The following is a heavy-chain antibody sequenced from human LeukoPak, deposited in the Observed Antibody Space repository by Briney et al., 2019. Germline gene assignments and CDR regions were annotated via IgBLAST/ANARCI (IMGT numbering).Heavy chain of an antibody. CDR1: GFTFSSYA. CDR3: AKALGIAVAGNAFDI. Sequence: PGGSLRLSCAASGFTFSSYAMSWVRQAPGTGLEWVSAISGSGGSTYYADSVKGRFTISRDNSKNTLYLQMNSLRAEDTAVYYCAKALGIAVAGNAFDIWGQGTMVTVSS. D-gene: IGHD6-19*01. V-gene: IGHV3-23*01. J-gene: IGHJ3*02. CDR2: ISGSGGST.